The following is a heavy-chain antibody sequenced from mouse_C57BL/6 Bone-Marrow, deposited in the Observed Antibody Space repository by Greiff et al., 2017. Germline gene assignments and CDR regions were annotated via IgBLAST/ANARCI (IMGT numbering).Heavy chain of an antibody. J-gene: IGHJ3*01. Sequence: EVKLVESGGGLVQSGRSLRLSCATSGFTFSDFYMEWVRQAPGKGLEWIAASRNKANDYTTEYSASVKGRFIVSRDTSQSILYLQMNALRAEDTAIYYCARDGGYSNYEFAYWGQGTLVTVSA. D-gene: IGHD2-5*01. V-gene: IGHV7-1*01. CDR3: ARDGGYSNYEFAY. CDR1: GFTFSDFY. CDR2: SRNKANDYTT.